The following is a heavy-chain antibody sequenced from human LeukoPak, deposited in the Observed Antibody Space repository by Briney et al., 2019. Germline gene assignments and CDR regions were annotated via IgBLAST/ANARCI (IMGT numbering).Heavy chain of an antibody. CDR3: ARGLYYYDSSGYYYVDAFDI. J-gene: IGHJ3*02. CDR2: IYYNGNT. V-gene: IGHV4-59*12. Sequence: PSETLSLTCSVSDGSINSYYWNWIRRPPGKGLKWIGYIYYNGNTNYSPSLKSRVTMSVDTSKNQFSLKLSSVTAADTAVYYCARGLYYYDSSGYYYVDAFDIRGQGTMVTVSS. CDR1: DGSINSYY. D-gene: IGHD3-22*01.